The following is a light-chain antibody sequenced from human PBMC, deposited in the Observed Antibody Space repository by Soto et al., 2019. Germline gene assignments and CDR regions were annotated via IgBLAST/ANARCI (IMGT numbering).Light chain of an antibody. CDR3: SSYTTTDPYA. Sequence: QSALTQPASVSGSPGQSITISCTGTSSDVGAYDFVSWYQQHPGKAPKYLIYEVSNRPSGVSDRFSGSKSGTTASLTISGLQAEDEADYYSSSYTTTDPYAFGTGTKVTVL. CDR1: SSDVGAYDF. V-gene: IGLV2-14*01. CDR2: EVS. J-gene: IGLJ1*01.